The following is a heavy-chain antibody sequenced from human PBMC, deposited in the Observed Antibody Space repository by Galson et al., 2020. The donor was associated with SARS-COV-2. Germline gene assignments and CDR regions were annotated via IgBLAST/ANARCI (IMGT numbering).Heavy chain of an antibody. CDR2: ISTSSSYT. CDR1: GFPFSTYS. V-gene: IGHV3-21*01. J-gene: IGHJ6*02. Sequence: NSGGSLRLPCAASGFPFSTYSMNCVRLAPGKGLAWVSSISTSSSYTYYVDSVKGRFSISRDNPRNSLYLQMNSLRAEDTAVYYCARDEGIRGYNYGRLYYGMDVWGQGTTVTVSS. CDR3: ARDEGIRGYNYGRLYYGMDV. D-gene: IGHD5-18*01.